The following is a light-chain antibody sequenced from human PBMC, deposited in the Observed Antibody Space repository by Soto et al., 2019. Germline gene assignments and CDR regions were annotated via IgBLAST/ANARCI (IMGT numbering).Light chain of an antibody. Sequence: QSVLTQPPSVSGAPGQRVTISCTGSSSNTGAGYDVHWYQQLPGRAPKLLIYGSSNRPSGVPDRISGSKSGTSASLAITGLQAEDEADYYCQSYDNNLSGGVFGGGTKLTVL. V-gene: IGLV1-40*01. CDR1: SSNTGAGYD. CDR2: GSS. J-gene: IGLJ3*02. CDR3: QSYDNNLSGGV.